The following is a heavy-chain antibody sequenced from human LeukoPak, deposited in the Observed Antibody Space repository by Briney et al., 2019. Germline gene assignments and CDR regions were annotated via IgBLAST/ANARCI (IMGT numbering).Heavy chain of an antibody. D-gene: IGHD2-21*02. CDR1: GFTFDSYG. J-gene: IGHJ4*02. Sequence: GGSLRLSCAASGFTFDSYGMHWVRQAPGKGLEWVAFIRSDGNKKYYADSVKGRFTISRDNSKSTLFMQMKSLRAEDTAVYYCAKDRRGVVVTNFDYWGQGLLVTVSS. V-gene: IGHV3-30*02. CDR2: IRSDGNKK. CDR3: AKDRRGVVVTNFDY.